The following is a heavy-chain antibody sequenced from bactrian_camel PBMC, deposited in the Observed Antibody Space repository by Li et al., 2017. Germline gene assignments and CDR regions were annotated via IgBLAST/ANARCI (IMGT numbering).Heavy chain of an antibody. D-gene: IGHD3*01. J-gene: IGHJ4*01. Sequence: HVQLVESGGGAVQAGGSLTLACVASGRTYGDYCMGWFRQAPGAQREGVAAILGGNGLTYYVDSVKGRFTISRDNAKDTLYLQMNSLKIEDTAVYYCALGSSRQATMTARGKGTQVTV. CDR2: ILGGNGLT. CDR1: GRTYGDYC. V-gene: IGHV3S56*01.